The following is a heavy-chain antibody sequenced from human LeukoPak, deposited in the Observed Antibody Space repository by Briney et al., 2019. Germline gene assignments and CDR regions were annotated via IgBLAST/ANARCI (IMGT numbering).Heavy chain of an antibody. Sequence: PSETLSLTCAVYGGSFSGYYRSWIRQPPGKGLEWIGEINHSGSTNYNPSLKSRVTISVDTSKNQFSLKLSSVTAADTAVYYCARLTVRGVIGYWGQGTLVTVSS. CDR2: INHSGST. CDR1: GGSFSGYY. J-gene: IGHJ4*02. V-gene: IGHV4-34*01. D-gene: IGHD3-10*01. CDR3: ARLTVRGVIGY.